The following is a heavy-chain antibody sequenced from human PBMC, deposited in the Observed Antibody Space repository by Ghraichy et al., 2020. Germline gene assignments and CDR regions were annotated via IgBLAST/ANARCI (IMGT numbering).Heavy chain of an antibody. CDR3: ARDLAMAGTSDY. V-gene: IGHV4-31*03. J-gene: IGHJ4*02. D-gene: IGHD6-19*01. CDR1: GGSISSGGYY. CDR2: IYYSGST. Sequence: SETLSLTCTVSGGSISSGGYYWTWIRQHPGKGLEWIGYIYYSGSTYYNPSLKSRVTISVDTSKNQFSLKLSSVTAADTAIYYCARDLAMAGTSDYWGRGTLVTVSS.